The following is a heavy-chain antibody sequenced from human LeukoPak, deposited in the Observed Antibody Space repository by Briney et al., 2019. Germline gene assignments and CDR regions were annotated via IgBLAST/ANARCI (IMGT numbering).Heavy chain of an antibody. D-gene: IGHD5-12*01. V-gene: IGHV1-18*01. J-gene: IGHJ6*02. CDR3: ARGPLYSGYDIYYYYGMDV. CDR1: GYTFTSYG. CDR2: ISAYNGNT. Sequence: ASVKVSCKASGYTFTSYGISWVRQAPGQGLEWMGWISAYNGNTNYAQKLQGRVTMTTDTSTSTAYMELRSLRSDDTAVYYCARGPLYSGYDIYYYYGMDVWGQGTTVTVPS.